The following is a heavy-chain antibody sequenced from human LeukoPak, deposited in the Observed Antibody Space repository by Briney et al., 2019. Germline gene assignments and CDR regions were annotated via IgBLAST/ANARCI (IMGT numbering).Heavy chain of an antibody. CDR3: ARAAYSYGPRGFDY. CDR2: ISSSSSYI. Sequence: KPGRSLGLSCAASGFTFSSYVMNWVRQAPGKGLEWVSSISSSSSYIYYADSVKGRFTISRDNAKNSLYLQMNSLRAEDTAVYYCARAAYSYGPRGFDYWGQGILVTVSS. D-gene: IGHD3-16*01. CDR1: GFTFSSYV. V-gene: IGHV3-21*01. J-gene: IGHJ4*02.